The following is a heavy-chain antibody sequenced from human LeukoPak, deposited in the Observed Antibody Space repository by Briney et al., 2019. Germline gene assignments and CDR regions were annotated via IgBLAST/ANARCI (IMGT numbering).Heavy chain of an antibody. CDR1: GSSVSSGHY. Sequence: PSETLSLTCSVSGSSVSSGHYWGWIRQPPGKGLEWIASIYHSGGRFETGSTHYSPSLKSRVTISVDTSKNELSLMMTSVTAADTAVYYCARLSGYDWESFYDYWGQGTLVTVAS. D-gene: IGHD5-12*01. CDR3: ARLSGYDWESFYDY. J-gene: IGHJ4*02. V-gene: IGHV4-38-2*02. CDR2: IYHSGGRFETGST.